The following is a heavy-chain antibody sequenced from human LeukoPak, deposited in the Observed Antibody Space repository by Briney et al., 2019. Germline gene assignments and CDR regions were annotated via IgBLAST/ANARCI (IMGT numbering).Heavy chain of an antibody. CDR2: ISSNGGST. Sequence: GGSLRLSCAASGFTFSSYAMHWVRQAPGKGLEYVSAISSNGGSTYYAHSVKGRFTISRDNSKNTLYLQMGSLRAEDMAVYYCAISAGAHYYDSSYDYWGQGTLVTVSS. V-gene: IGHV3-64*01. D-gene: IGHD3-22*01. J-gene: IGHJ4*02. CDR3: AISAGAHYYDSSYDY. CDR1: GFTFSSYA.